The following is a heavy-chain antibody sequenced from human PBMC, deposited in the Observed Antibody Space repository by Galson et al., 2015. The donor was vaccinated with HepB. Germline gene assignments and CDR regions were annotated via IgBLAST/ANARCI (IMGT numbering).Heavy chain of an antibody. J-gene: IGHJ4*02. CDR3: ARQSVHSSSSGVGGDY. Sequence: QSGAEVKKPGESLKISCKGSGYSFTSYWIGWVRQMPGKGLEWMGIIYPGDSDTRYSPSFQGQVTISADKSISTAYLQWSSLKASDTAMYYCARQSVHSSSSGVGGDYWGQGTLVTVSS. CDR2: IYPGDSDT. D-gene: IGHD6-6*01. V-gene: IGHV5-51*01. CDR1: GYSFTSYW.